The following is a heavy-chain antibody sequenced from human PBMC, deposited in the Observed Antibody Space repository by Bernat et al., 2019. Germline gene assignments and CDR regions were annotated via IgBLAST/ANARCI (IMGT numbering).Heavy chain of an antibody. CDR3: ARGYYGSGGTGFDP. J-gene: IGHJ5*02. CDR2: INPNSAGT. Sequence: QVQLVQSGAEVKKPGASVKVSCKASGYTFSGYYIHWVRQAPGQGLEWMGRINPNSAGTNYAQKFQGWVTMTRDTSSSTAYMELSRLTSDDTAVYYCARGYYGSGGTGFDPWGQGTLVTVSS. D-gene: IGHD3-10*01. CDR1: GYTFSGYY. V-gene: IGHV1-2*04.